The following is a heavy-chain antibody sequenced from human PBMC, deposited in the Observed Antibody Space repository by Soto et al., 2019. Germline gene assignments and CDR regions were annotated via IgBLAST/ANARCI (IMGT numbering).Heavy chain of an antibody. V-gene: IGHV3-53*01. J-gene: IGHJ3*01. D-gene: IGHD4-4*01. CDR3: ATWHLQEHAYDV. CDR2: FYDLDGT. Sequence: AGGSLRLSCAVSGLTVSGKKYVAWVRQAPGKGLEWVSGFYDLDGTYYADSLKGRFTTSGDNSRTIVYLQMNGLRPEDTAVYYCATWHLQEHAYDVWGQGTTVTVSS. CDR1: GLTVSGKKY.